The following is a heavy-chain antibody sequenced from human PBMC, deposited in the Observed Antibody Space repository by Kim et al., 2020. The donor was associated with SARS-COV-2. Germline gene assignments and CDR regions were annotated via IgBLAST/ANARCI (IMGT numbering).Heavy chain of an antibody. CDR1: GGSFSGYF. J-gene: IGHJ4*02. V-gene: IGHV4-34*01. Sequence: SETLSLTCSLSGGSFSGYFWSWIRQFPGKGLEVIGEIHPSGSASYNPSRNSRVTISLDTSKNQFSLRLTSVTAADTAVYFCARVCDYWVQGTLVTVSS. CDR2: IHPSGSA. CDR3: ARVCDY.